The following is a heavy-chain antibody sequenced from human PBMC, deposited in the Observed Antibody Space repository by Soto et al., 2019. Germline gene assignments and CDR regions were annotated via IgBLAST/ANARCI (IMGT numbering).Heavy chain of an antibody. V-gene: IGHV3-30*18. CDR1: GFTFSSYG. CDR2: ISYDGTVK. J-gene: IGHJ4*02. D-gene: IGHD2-15*01. CDR3: AKDRYCSGASCYGDFDY. Sequence: GGSLRLSFAASGFTFSSYGLHWVRQAPGKGLEWVAVISYDGTVKYYADSVKGRFTISRDNSKNTLYLQMNSLRAEDTAVFYCAKDRYCSGASCYGDFDYWGQGTLVTVSS.